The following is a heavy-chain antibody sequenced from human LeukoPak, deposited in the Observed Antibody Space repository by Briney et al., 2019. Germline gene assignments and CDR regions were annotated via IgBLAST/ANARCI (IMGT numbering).Heavy chain of an antibody. D-gene: IGHD1-26*01. CDR3: ARGKVVGATTGDY. J-gene: IGHJ4*02. V-gene: IGHV1-8*03. Sequence: ASVKVSCKASGYTFTSYDINWVRQANGQGLEWMGWMNPNSGNIGYAQKFDGRVTITRISSISTAYMELSSLRSEDTAVYYCARGKVVGATTGDYWGQGTLVTVSS. CDR1: GYTFTSYD. CDR2: MNPNSGNI.